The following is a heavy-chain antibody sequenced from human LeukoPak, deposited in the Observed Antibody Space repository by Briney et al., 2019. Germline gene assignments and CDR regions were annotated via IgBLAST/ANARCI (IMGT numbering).Heavy chain of an antibody. CDR2: SWNGGANT. CDR1: GFTFSNYA. J-gene: IGHJ3*01. Sequence: GGSLRLSCAASGFTFSNYALVWVCQAPGKGLEWVSASWNGGANTRYADAVKGRFTISRDNSKNTLYLQMNSLRAEDTAVYYCGRDPNGDYVGAFEFWGHGTMVIVSS. CDR3: GRDPNGDYVGAFEF. D-gene: IGHD4-17*01. V-gene: IGHV3-23*01.